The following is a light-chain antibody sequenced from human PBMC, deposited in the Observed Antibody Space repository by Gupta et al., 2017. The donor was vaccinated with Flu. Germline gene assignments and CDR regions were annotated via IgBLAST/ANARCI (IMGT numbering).Light chain of an antibody. CDR3: ATWDDTVNGWV. Sequence: VTTSCAGSGADIGTNFVYWYQQLPGTAPKLLIYRNSQRPAGVPDRFSGAKSGTTAALAIRGLRSEDEGDYYCATWDDTVNGWVFGGGTKLTVL. CDR1: GADIGTNF. CDR2: RNS. V-gene: IGLV1-47*01. J-gene: IGLJ3*02.